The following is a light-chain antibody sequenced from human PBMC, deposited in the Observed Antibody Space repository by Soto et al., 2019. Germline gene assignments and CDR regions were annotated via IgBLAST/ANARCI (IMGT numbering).Light chain of an antibody. CDR3: QQYNDWPSNT. CDR2: GAS. J-gene: IGKJ2*01. V-gene: IGKV3-15*01. CDR1: QSVSTN. Sequence: EIEMTQSPATLPVSPGERATLSCRASQSVSTNLVWYQQQPGQAPRLLIYGASTRAAGFPARFTGSGSGTEFTLTIRSLQSEDFAVYYCQQYNDWPSNTFGQGTKLEIK.